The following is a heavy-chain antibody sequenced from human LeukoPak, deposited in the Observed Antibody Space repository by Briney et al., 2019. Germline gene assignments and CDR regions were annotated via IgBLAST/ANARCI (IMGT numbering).Heavy chain of an antibody. D-gene: IGHD6-19*01. Sequence: PGGSLRLSCTPSGVTFSNYALDWVRPAPGKRLEWVAAISYDGTKTYYTDSVKGRFTISRDDPDNTLSLQMDSLRGEDTALYYCASSTTVAGTFWFDPWGQGTLVIVSS. CDR2: ISYDGTKT. V-gene: IGHV3-30-3*02. CDR1: GVTFSNYA. J-gene: IGHJ5*02. CDR3: ASSTTVAGTFWFDP.